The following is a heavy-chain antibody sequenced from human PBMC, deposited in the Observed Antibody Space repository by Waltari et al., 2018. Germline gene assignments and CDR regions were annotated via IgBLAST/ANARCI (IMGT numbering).Heavy chain of an antibody. CDR3: ARGPSGSYVSGWFDP. V-gene: IGHV4-39*01. CDR1: GDSISSSSRY. CDR2: IYYYSGST. D-gene: IGHD3-10*01. J-gene: IGHJ5*02. Sequence: QLQLQESGPGLVKASETLSLTCSVAGDSISSSSRYWGWIRQSPGKGLEWIGRIYYYSGSTIYTPSLKSRVTIVVDTSKNQFSLKLTSVTAADTAVYYCARGPSGSYVSGWFDPWGQGTLVTVSS.